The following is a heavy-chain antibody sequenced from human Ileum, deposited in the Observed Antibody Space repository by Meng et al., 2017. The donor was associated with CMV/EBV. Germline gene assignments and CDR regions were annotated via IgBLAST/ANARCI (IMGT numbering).Heavy chain of an antibody. Sequence: VQSEAAGKGLVKHSKTLSRTCTVSGTFSKNNYWRWVPRQARQGLRWIGRISTSGTDNDNSSLKSGVSMSVATSKKQFSMKLSSVNDADTDVYDCDRSGLRGIHIDYWGQGTLVTVSS. V-gene: IGHV4-4*07. CDR2: ISTSGTD. CDR3: DRSGLRGIHIDY. J-gene: IGHJ4*02. D-gene: IGHD3-10*01. CDR1: GTFSKNNY.